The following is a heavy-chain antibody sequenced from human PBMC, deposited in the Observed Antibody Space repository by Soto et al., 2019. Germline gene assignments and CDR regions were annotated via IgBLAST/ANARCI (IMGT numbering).Heavy chain of an antibody. J-gene: IGHJ4*02. CDR1: GFAFSDYA. CDR3: GRDGLGGSFFTY. D-gene: IGHD3-16*01. CDR2: VSYDGRKT. Sequence: QVQLVESGGGVVQPGRSLRLSCAASGFAFSDYAIHWVRQAPGKGMEWVAGVSYDGRKTYYEDSLKGRFTISRDNSKNTVHLQMNGLTADDSAVYFCGRDGLGGSFFTYWGQGTLVTVSS. V-gene: IGHV3-30*04.